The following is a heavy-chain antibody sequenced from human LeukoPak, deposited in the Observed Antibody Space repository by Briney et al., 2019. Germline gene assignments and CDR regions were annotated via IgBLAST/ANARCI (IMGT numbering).Heavy chain of an antibody. D-gene: IGHD2-2*01. CDR1: GYTFTSYG. V-gene: IGHV1-18*01. Sequence: GASVKVSCKASGYTFTSYGISWVRHAPGQGLEWMGWISAYNGNTNYAQKPQGIVTMTTDTSTSTAYMELRSLRSDDTAVYYCARVGTIVVVPAAKSLDYWGQGTLVTVSS. J-gene: IGHJ4*02. CDR2: ISAYNGNT. CDR3: ARVGTIVVVPAAKSLDY.